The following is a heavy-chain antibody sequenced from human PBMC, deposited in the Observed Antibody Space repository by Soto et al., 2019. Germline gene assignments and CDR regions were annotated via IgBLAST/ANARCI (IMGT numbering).Heavy chain of an antibody. CDR1: GGSISSTNW. J-gene: IGHJ6*02. D-gene: IGHD1-1*01. CDR2: IYFSGTT. CDR3: ASWSGWNPLYYHGMDV. V-gene: IGHV4-4*02. Sequence: SETLSLTCAVSGGSISSTNWWSWVRQPPGKGLEWIGEIYFSGTTKFNRSLKSRISMLVDKSKNHFSLTLTSVTAADTATYYCASWSGWNPLYYHGMDVWGQGTTVTVS.